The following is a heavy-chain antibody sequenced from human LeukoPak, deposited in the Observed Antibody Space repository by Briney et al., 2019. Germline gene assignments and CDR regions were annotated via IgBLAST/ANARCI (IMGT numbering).Heavy chain of an antibody. Sequence: GESLKISRKGFGYSFTSYWIGWVRQMPGKGLEWMGIIYPGDSDTRYSPSFQGQVTISADRSITTAYLQWNSLKASDTAMYYCARRSGRYSDWFDPWGQGTLVTVSS. CDR1: GYSFTSYW. D-gene: IGHD3-10*01. J-gene: IGHJ5*02. CDR2: IYPGDSDT. CDR3: ARRSGRYSDWFDP. V-gene: IGHV5-51*01.